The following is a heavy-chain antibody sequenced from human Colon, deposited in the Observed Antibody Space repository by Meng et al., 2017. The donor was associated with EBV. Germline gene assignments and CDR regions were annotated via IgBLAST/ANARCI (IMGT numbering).Heavy chain of an antibody. Sequence: QVQLQESGPGLVQPSATLSLTCTVSGVSVATGRYYWSWIRQPPGKGLEWIAYIYYIGGTNYNPSLKSRLTISLDTSKNQFSLSLRSVTAADTAVYYCARVSGRSFDPWGQGTLVTVSS. V-gene: IGHV4-61*01. CDR1: GVSVATGRYY. CDR2: IYYIGGT. J-gene: IGHJ5*02. D-gene: IGHD3-10*01. CDR3: ARVSGRSFDP.